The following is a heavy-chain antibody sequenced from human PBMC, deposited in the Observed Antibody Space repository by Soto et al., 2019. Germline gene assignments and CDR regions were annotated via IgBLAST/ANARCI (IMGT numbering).Heavy chain of an antibody. Sequence: GXDLGLSWSAAAFTFSSDTIHWVHQAPGKGLEWVAVITYDGSNKYYADSVKGRFTISRDNSKNTLYLQMNSMRAEDTAVYYCARDRGSYGYFDYWGQGTLVTVSS. D-gene: IGHD1-26*01. CDR2: ITYDGSNK. V-gene: IGHV3-30-3*01. CDR3: ARDRGSYGYFDY. J-gene: IGHJ4*02. CDR1: AFTFSSDT.